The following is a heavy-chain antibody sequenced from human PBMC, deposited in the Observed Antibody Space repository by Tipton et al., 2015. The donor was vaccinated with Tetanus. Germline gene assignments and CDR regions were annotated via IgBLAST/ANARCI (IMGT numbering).Heavy chain of an antibody. CDR3: ARHGDNAYFDY. CDR1: GDSISNYY. V-gene: IGHV4-4*07. CDR2: IYSMGST. D-gene: IGHD4-17*01. J-gene: IGHJ4*02. Sequence: TLSLTCTVSGDSISNYYWSWIRQPAGKGLEWIGRIYSMGSTKYNPSLKSRLTMSVDTSKNQFSLKLNSMAAADTAVYYCARHGDNAYFDYWGQGTLVTVSS.